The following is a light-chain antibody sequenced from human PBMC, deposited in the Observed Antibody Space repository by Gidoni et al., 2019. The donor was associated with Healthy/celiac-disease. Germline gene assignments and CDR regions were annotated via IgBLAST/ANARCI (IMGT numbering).Light chain of an antibody. CDR1: SPNIGAGYD. Sequence: QSVLTPPPPVSGAPGQRVTISCTGSSPNIGAGYDVHWYLQLPGTAPKLLIFDNNNRPSGVPDRFSGSKSGTSASLAITGLQADDEADYYCQSYDNSLSAYVFGSGTKVTVL. J-gene: IGLJ1*01. V-gene: IGLV1-40*01. CDR2: DNN. CDR3: QSYDNSLSAYV.